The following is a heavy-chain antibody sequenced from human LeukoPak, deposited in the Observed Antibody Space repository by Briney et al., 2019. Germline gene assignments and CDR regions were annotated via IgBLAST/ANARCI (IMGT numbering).Heavy chain of an antibody. D-gene: IGHD2-2*01. J-gene: IGHJ6*02. V-gene: IGHV3-30*18. CDR3: AKGMVVPAAMSYYYYYGMDV. CDR1: GFTFSSYG. Sequence: GGSLRLSCAASGFTFSSYGMHWVRQAPGKGLEWVAVISYDGSNKYYADSVKGRFTISRDNSKNTLYLQMNSLRAEDTAVYYCAKGMVVPAAMSYYYYYGMDVWGQGTTVTVSS. CDR2: ISYDGSNK.